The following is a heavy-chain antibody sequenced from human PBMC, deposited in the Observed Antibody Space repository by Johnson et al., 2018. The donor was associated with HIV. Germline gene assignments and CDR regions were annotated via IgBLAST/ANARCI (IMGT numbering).Heavy chain of an antibody. CDR2: IKQDGSEK. CDR3: ARNSRNDAFDI. J-gene: IGHJ3*02. D-gene: IGHD2/OR15-2a*01. V-gene: IGHV3-7*01. CDR1: GFIFSSYW. Sequence: VQLVESGGDLVQPGGSLRLSCAASGFIFSSYWMSWVRQAPGKGLEWVANIKQDGSEKYYVDSVKGRFTISRDNSKNTLYLHMNSLRAEDTAVYSCARNSRNDAFDIWGQGTMVTVSS.